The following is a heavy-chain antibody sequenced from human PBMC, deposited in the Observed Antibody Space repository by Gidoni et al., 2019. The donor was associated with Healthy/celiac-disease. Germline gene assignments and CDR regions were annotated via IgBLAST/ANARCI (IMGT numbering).Heavy chain of an antibody. CDR2: ISWNSGSI. CDR1: GFTFDDYA. D-gene: IGHD2-2*02. Sequence: EVQLVESGGGLVQPGRSLRLSCAASGFTFDDYAMHWVRQAPGKGLEWVSGISWNSGSIGYADSVKGRFTISRDNAKNSLYLQMNSLRAEDTALYYCAKGGRYCSSTSCYTGYYYYYGMDVWGQGTTVTVSS. J-gene: IGHJ6*02. V-gene: IGHV3-9*01. CDR3: AKGGRYCSSTSCYTGYYYYYGMDV.